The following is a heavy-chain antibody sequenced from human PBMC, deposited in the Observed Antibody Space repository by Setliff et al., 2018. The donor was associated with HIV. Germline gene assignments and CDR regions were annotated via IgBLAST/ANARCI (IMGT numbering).Heavy chain of an antibody. CDR1: GFTFSSYS. CDR2: ISSSSSTI. Sequence: GGSLRLSCAASGFTFSSYSMNWVRQAPGKGLEWVSYISSSSSTIYYADAVKGRFTISRDNSKNTLYLHMNSLRGEDRAEDTAVYYCARGEPTILVVPAAFFDYWGQGTLVTVSS. J-gene: IGHJ4*02. CDR3: ARGEPTILVVPAAFFDY. D-gene: IGHD2-2*01. V-gene: IGHV3-48*01.